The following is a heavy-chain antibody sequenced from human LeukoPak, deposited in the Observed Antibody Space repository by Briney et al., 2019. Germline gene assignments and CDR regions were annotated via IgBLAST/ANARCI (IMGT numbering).Heavy chain of an antibody. D-gene: IGHD4-23*01. CDR1: GFTFSNYE. CDR2: ISSSGSDI. J-gene: IGHJ4*02. Sequence: EAGGSLRLSCAASGFTFSNYEMHWVRQAAGKGLEWVSYISSSGSDIYYADSVKGRFTISRDNAKNSLYLHMNSLRAEDTAVYYCARDYGGSSPFDYWGQGTLVTVSS. CDR3: ARDYGGSSPFDY. V-gene: IGHV3-48*03.